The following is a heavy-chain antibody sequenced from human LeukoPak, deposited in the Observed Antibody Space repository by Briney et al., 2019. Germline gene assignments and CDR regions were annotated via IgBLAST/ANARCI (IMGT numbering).Heavy chain of an antibody. Sequence: PSETLSLTCTVSGGSISSYFWSWVRQPPGKGLEWIGYNDNRGSTNYNPSLKNRVSISVDPSKKQFSLKVTSVTAPDTAIYYCARVTRRGDSSGFYSDYWYFDVWGRGALVTVSS. CDR2: NDNRGST. D-gene: IGHD3-22*01. CDR1: GGSISSYF. V-gene: IGHV4-59*01. CDR3: ARVTRRGDSSGFYSDYWYFDV. J-gene: IGHJ2*01.